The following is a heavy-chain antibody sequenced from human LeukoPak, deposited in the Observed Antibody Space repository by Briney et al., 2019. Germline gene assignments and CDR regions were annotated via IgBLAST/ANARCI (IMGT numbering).Heavy chain of an antibody. CDR3: ARHPYDILTDYGYYYYYMDV. D-gene: IGHD3-9*01. CDR2: ISGGGVTT. Sequence: GGSLRLSCAVSGFTFSSYAMSWVRQAPGKGLEYVSGISGGGVTTYYADSVKGRFTVSRDNSKNTLYLQMHSLRAEDTAVYYCARHPYDILTDYGYYYYYMDVWGKGTTVIVSS. J-gene: IGHJ6*03. CDR1: GFTFSSYA. V-gene: IGHV3-23*01.